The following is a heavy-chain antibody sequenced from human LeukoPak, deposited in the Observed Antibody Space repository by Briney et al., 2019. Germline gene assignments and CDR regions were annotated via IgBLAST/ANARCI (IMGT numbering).Heavy chain of an antibody. J-gene: IGHJ6*03. CDR1: GFTFDDYG. Sequence: PGGSLRLSCAASGFTFDDYGMSWVRQAPGKGLEWVSGINWNGGSTGYADSVKGRFTISRDNAKNSLYLQMNSLRAEDTALYYCARVQLVPAANYYYYYMDVWGKGTTVTVS. V-gene: IGHV3-20*04. CDR2: INWNGGST. CDR3: ARVQLVPAANYYYYYMDV. D-gene: IGHD2-2*01.